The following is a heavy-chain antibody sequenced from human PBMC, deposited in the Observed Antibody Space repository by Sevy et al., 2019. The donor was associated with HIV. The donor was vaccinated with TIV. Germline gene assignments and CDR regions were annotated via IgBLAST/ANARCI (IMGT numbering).Heavy chain of an antibody. Sequence: GGSLRLSCAASGFTFSSYSMNWVRQAPGKGLEWVSSISSSGYIYSPDSHKGRFTISRDNAKNSVYLQMNSLRPEDTAVYYCARDEFGDYDFDSWGQGTLVTVSS. V-gene: IGHV3-21*01. J-gene: IGHJ4*02. CDR2: ISSSGYI. CDR3: ARDEFGDYDFDS. CDR1: GFTFSSYS. D-gene: IGHD4-17*01.